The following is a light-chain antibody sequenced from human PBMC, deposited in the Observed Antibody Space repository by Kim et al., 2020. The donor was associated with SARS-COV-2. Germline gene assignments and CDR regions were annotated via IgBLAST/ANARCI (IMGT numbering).Light chain of an antibody. CDR3: KHSLGWPYT. CDR2: EVS. V-gene: IGKV2-30*02. CDR1: RSLVHSNGNTY. Sequence: DIVMTQSPLSLPVTLGQPASISCRSSRSLVHSNGNTYLTWFQQRPGQSPRRLIYEVSKRDSGVPDRFSGSGSGSDFTLKISRVEAEDVGIYYCKHSLGWPYTFGHGTKLEI. J-gene: IGKJ2*01.